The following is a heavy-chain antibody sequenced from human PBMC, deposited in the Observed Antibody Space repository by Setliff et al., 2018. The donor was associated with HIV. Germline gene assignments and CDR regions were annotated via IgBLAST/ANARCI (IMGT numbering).Heavy chain of an antibody. Sequence: ASVKVSCKASGYTFRHYAMTWVRQAPGQGLEWMGVVNPSSDIITYAQNFQGRLTLTADMSTSTVYMDLRRLTSGDTAMYYCARDRVSGWNNWFDPWGQGTLVTVSS. D-gene: IGHD6-19*01. CDR2: VNPSSDII. CDR3: ARDRVSGWNNWFDP. V-gene: IGHV1-46*01. CDR1: GYTFRHYA. J-gene: IGHJ5*02.